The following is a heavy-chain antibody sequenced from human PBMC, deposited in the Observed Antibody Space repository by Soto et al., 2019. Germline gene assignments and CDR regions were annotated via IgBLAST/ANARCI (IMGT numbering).Heavy chain of an antibody. D-gene: IGHD2-15*01. CDR1: GYTFTGYY. CDR3: AKGDCSGGSCSPWDNWFDP. J-gene: IGHJ5*02. V-gene: IGHV1-2*04. CDR2: INPNRGGT. Sequence: ASVKVSCKASGYTFTGYYMHWVRQAPGQGLEWMGWINPNRGGTNYAQKFQGWVTMTRDTSISTAYMELSRLRSDDTAVYYCAKGDCSGGSCSPWDNWFDPWGQGTLVTVSS.